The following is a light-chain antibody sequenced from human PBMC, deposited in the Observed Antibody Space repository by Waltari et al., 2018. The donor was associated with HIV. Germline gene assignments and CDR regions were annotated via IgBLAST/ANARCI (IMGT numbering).Light chain of an antibody. J-gene: IGLJ3*02. CDR2: KDS. Sequence: SYELTQPPSVSVSPGQTARITCSGDALPKQYAYWYHQKSGQAPVLVIYKDSERPSRIPERFSGSSSGTTVTLTISGVQPEDEADYYCQSADRSGSWVFGGGTKLTVL. V-gene: IGLV3-25*03. CDR1: ALPKQY. CDR3: QSADRSGSWV.